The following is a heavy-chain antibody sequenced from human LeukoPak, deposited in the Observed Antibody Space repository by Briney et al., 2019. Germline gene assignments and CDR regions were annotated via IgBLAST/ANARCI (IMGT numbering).Heavy chain of an antibody. CDR2: ISGSGGST. CDR1: GFTFSSYA. Sequence: PGGSLRLSCAASGFTFSSYAMSWVRQAPGKGLEWVSAISGSGGSTSYADSVQGRFTISRDNSKNTLYLEMNSLRAEDTAVYYCARPESITMVRGVRYAFDIWGQGTMVTVS. V-gene: IGHV3-23*01. D-gene: IGHD3-10*01. CDR3: ARPESITMVRGVRYAFDI. J-gene: IGHJ3*02.